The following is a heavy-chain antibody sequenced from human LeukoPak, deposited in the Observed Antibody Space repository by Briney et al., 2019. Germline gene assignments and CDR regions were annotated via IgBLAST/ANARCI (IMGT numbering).Heavy chain of an antibody. CDR2: IKQDGSEK. D-gene: IGHD2-2*01. CDR3: ARDIVVVPAAKSAWDY. Sequence: GGSLRLSCAASGFTFSSYWMSWVRQAPGKGLEWVANIKQDGSEKYYVDSVKGRFTLSRDNAKNSLYLQMNSLRAEDTAVYYCARDIVVVPAAKSAWDYWGQGTLVTVSS. CDR1: GFTFSSYW. V-gene: IGHV3-7*03. J-gene: IGHJ4*02.